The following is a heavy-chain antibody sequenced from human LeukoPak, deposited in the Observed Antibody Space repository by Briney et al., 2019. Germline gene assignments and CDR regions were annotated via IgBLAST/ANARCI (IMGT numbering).Heavy chain of an antibody. CDR1: GGTFSSYA. CDR3: ASPPPQDILPTPHYYYYGMDV. V-gene: IGHV1-69*04. D-gene: IGHD3-9*01. Sequence: GASVKVSCKASGGTFSSYAISWVRQAPGQGLEWMGRIIPILGIANYAQKFQGRVTITADESTSTAYMELSSLRSEDTAVYYCASPPPQDILPTPHYYYYGMDVWGQGTTVTVSS. J-gene: IGHJ6*02. CDR2: IIPILGIA.